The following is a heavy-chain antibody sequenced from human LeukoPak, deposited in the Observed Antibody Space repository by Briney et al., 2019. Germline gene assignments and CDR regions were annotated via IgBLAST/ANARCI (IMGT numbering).Heavy chain of an antibody. V-gene: IGHV4-59*08. CDR2: IHYSGST. D-gene: IGHD6-19*01. Sequence: SETLSLTCTVSGGTISSYYWNWIRQPPGKGLEWIGYIHYSGSTKYNPSLKSRVTISVDTSKKQFSLKLSSVTAADTAVYYCARWYSSGWAFDYWGQGTLVTVSS. J-gene: IGHJ4*02. CDR1: GGTISSYY. CDR3: ARWYSSGWAFDY.